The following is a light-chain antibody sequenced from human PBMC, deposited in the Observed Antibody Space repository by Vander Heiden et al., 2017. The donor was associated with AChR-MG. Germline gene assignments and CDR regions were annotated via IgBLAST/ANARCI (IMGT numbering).Light chain of an antibody. V-gene: IGKV1-5*03. CDR3: QQYNSYSFT. J-gene: IGKJ3*01. CDR2: KAS. CDR1: QSSSSW. Sequence: LQLTPSPSTLSASVGDRVTSTCRASQSSSSWLAWYQQKPGKAPKLLIYKASSLESGVPSRFSGSGSGTEFTLTISSLQPDDFATYYCQQYNSYSFTFGPGTKVDIK.